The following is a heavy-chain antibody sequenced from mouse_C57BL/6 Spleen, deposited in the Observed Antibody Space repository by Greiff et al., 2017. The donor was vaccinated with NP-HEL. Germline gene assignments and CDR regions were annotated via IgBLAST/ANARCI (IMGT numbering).Heavy chain of an antibody. CDR3: ARYDFITTVVAYYAMDY. V-gene: IGHV1-26*01. J-gene: IGHJ4*01. D-gene: IGHD1-1*01. Sequence: EVQLQQSGPELVKPGASVKISCKASGYTFTDYYMNWVKQSHGKSLEWIGDINPNNGGTSYNQKFKGKATLTVDKSSSTAYMERRSLTSEDSAVYYCARYDFITTVVAYYAMDYWGQGTSVTVSS. CDR1: GYTFTDYY. CDR2: INPNNGGT.